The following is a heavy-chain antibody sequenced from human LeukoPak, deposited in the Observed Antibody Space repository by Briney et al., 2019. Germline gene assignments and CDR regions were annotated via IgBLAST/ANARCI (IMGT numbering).Heavy chain of an antibody. J-gene: IGHJ4*02. CDR3: AKDGLYYDGSEHVYYFDS. CDR2: IIYSGGAT. V-gene: IGHV3-23*01. Sequence: GGSLRLSCAPSGFTFSRFAMTWVRQAPRTGLEFVASIIYSGGATYDAASVKGRFTISRDNSKNTLYLQMNSLSAEDTALYYWAKDGLYYDGSEHVYYFDSWGEGTLVTVSS. CDR1: GFTFSRFA. D-gene: IGHD3-22*01.